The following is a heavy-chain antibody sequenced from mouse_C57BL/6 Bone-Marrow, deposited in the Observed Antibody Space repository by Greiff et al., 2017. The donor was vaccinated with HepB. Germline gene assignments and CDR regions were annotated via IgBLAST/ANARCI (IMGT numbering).Heavy chain of an antibody. Sequence: EVQVVDSGGGLVQPGGSLKLSCAASGFTFSDYYMYWVRQTPEKRLEWVAYISNGGGSTYYPDTVKGRFTISRDNAKNTLYLQMSRLKSEDTAMYYCARQDHTMDYWGQGTSVTVSS. J-gene: IGHJ4*01. CDR3: ARQDHTMDY. CDR2: ISNGGGST. CDR1: GFTFSDYY. D-gene: IGHD6-1*01. V-gene: IGHV5-12*01.